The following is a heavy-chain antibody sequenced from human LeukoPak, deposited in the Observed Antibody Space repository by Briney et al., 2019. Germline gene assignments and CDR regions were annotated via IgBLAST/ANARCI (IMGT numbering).Heavy chain of an antibody. CDR2: IIPVFGTS. Sequence: SVKVSCKASGGTFSSYAITWVRQAPGQGLEWMGGIIPVFGTSNYAQKFQGRVTMTTDTSTSTAYMELRSLRSDDTAVYYCARSQTTGFGESIHYWGQGTLVTVSS. CDR3: ARSQTTGFGESIHY. V-gene: IGHV1-69*05. J-gene: IGHJ4*02. D-gene: IGHD3-10*01. CDR1: GGTFSSYA.